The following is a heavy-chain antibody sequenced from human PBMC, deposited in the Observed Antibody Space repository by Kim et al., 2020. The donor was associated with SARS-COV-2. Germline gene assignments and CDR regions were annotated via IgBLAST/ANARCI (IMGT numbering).Heavy chain of an antibody. CDR2: IYYSGST. D-gene: IGHD3-22*01. J-gene: IGHJ5*02. CDR1: GGSISSGGYY. CDR3: ARVLRGYYDSSVYYYPLWFDP. V-gene: IGHV4-31*03. Sequence: SETLSLTCTVSGGSISSGGYYWSWIRQHPGKGLEWIGYIYYSGSTYYNPSLKSRVTISVDTSKNQFSLKLSSVTAADTAVYYCARVLRGYYDSSVYYYPLWFDPWGQGTLVTVSS.